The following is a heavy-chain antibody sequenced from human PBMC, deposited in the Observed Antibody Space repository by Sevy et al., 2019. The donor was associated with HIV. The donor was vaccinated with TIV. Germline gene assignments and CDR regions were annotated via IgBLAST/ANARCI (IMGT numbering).Heavy chain of an antibody. J-gene: IGHJ4*02. V-gene: IGHV3-53*01. Sequence: GGSLRLSCAASGFSVSSYYMGWVRQAPGKGLEWVSTKESGGQTYYADSVRGRFTIARDESANNLFRQLNNLRAEDTGVYYCARMTSTWSIDSWGQGTLVTVSS. CDR2: KESGGQT. CDR3: ARMTSTWSIDS. CDR1: GFSVSSYY.